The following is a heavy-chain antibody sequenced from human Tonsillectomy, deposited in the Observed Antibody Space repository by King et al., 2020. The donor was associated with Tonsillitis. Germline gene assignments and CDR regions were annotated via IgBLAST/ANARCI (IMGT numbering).Heavy chain of an antibody. V-gene: IGHV1-2*02. J-gene: IGHJ5*02. CDR2: INPNSGGT. CDR3: ARGRIARQDTAMVSRFDP. D-gene: IGHD5-18*01. Sequence: QLVQSGAEVKKPGASVKVSCKASGYTFTGYYMHWVRQAPGQGLEWMGWINPNSGGTNYAQKFQGRVTMTRDTSISTAYMELGRLRSDDTAVYYCARGRIARQDTAMVSRFDPWGQGTLVTVSS. CDR1: GYTFTGYY.